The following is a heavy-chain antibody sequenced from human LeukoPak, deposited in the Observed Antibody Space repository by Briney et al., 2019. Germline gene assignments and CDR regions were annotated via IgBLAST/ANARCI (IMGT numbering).Heavy chain of an antibody. V-gene: IGHV4-59*01. CDR2: IYYSGST. J-gene: IGHJ3*02. Sequence: SETLSLTCTVSGGSISSYYWSWIRQPPGKGLEWIGYIYYSGSTNYNPSLKSRVTISVDTSKNQFSLKLSSVTAADTAVYYCARDRYCSSTSCYSRAFDIWGQGTMVTVSS. CDR3: ARDRYCSSTSCYSRAFDI. D-gene: IGHD2-2*02. CDR1: GGSISSYY.